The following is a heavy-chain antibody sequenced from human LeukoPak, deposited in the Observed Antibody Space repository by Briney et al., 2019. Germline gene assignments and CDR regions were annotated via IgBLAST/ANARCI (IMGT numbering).Heavy chain of an antibody. D-gene: IGHD6-19*01. Sequence: PSETLSLTCTVSGDSISTSTYYWSWIRQPPGKGLEWIGYIYYSGSTNYNPSLKSRVTISVDTSKNQFSLKLSSVTAADTAVYYCARVGQWLDDAFDIWGQGTMVTVSS. CDR2: IYYSGST. CDR1: GDSISTSTYY. CDR3: ARVGQWLDDAFDI. J-gene: IGHJ3*02. V-gene: IGHV4-61*01.